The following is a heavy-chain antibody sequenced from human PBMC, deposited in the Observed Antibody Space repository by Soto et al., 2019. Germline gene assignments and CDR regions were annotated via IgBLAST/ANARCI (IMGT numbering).Heavy chain of an antibody. CDR2: IYYSGST. V-gene: IGHV4-39*01. D-gene: IGHD6-19*01. J-gene: IGHJ4*02. Sequence: SETLSLTCTVSGGSISSSSYYWGWIRQPPGKGLEWIGSIYYSGSTYYNPSLKSRVTISVDTSKNQFSLKLSSVTAADTAVYYCARFSSGWYYFDYWGQGTLVTVSS. CDR1: GGSISSSSYY. CDR3: ARFSSGWYYFDY.